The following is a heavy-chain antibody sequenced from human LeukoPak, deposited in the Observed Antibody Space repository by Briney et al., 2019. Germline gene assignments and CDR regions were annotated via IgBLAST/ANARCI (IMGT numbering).Heavy chain of an antibody. CDR1: GYTFTSYA. J-gene: IGHJ4*02. V-gene: IGHV1-69*13. Sequence: SVKVSCKASGYTFTSYAMNWVRQAPGQGLEWMGGIIPIFGTANYAQKFQGRVTITADESTSTAYMELSSLRSEDTAVYYCARVYGDGYFDYWGQGTLVTVSS. CDR2: IIPIFGTA. D-gene: IGHD4-17*01. CDR3: ARVYGDGYFDY.